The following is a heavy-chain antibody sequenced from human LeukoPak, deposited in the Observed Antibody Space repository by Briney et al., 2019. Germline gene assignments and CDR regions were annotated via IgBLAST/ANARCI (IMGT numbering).Heavy chain of an antibody. CDR2: ISWNSDSV. D-gene: IGHD5-18*01. J-gene: IGHJ3*02. Sequence: GGSLRLSCAASGFTFDDYAMHWVRQAPGKGLEWISGISWNSDSVGYADSLKGRFTISRDNAKNSLYLQMNSLRAEDTALYYCARPPQGGYTYGIDIWGQGTMVTVSS. CDR3: ARPPQGGYTYGIDI. V-gene: IGHV3-9*01. CDR1: GFTFDDYA.